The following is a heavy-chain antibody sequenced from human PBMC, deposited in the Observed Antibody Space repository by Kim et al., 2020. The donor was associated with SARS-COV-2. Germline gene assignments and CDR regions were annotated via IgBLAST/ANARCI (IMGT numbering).Heavy chain of an antibody. J-gene: IGHJ6*02. CDR3: ASLEYSPDYYYYYGMDV. CDR1: GGSISSGDYY. V-gene: IGHV4-30-4*01. CDR2: IYYSGST. D-gene: IGHD5-18*01. Sequence: SETLSLTCTVSGGSISSGDYYWSWIRQPPGKGLEWIGYIYYSGSTYYNPSLKSRVTISVDTSKNQFSLKLSSVTAADTAVYYCASLEYSPDYYYYYGMDVWGQGTTVTVSS.